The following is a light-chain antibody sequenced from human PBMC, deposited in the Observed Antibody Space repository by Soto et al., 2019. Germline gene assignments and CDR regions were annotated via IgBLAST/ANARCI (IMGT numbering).Light chain of an antibody. CDR2: DAS. CDR3: QQYDNLPLS. CDR1: QDISNY. J-gene: IGKJ4*01. Sequence: DIQMTPYPSSLSASVGDRVPITCQASQDISNYLNWYQQKPGKAPKLLIYDASNLETGVPSRFSGSGSGTDFTFTISSLQPEDIATYYCQQYDNLPLSSGGRINVDI. V-gene: IGKV1-33*01.